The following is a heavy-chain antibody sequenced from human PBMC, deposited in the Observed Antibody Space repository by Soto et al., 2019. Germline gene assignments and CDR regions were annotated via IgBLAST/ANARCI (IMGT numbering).Heavy chain of an antibody. J-gene: IGHJ4*02. Sequence: SETLSLTCAVYCGSCSGYYWSWIRQPPGKGLEWIGEINHSGSTNYNPSLKSRVTISVDTSKNQFSLKLSSVTAADTAVYYCARGRRYDFWSGYYGGDFDYWGQGTLVTVSS. CDR1: CGSCSGYY. CDR3: ARGRRYDFWSGYYGGDFDY. CDR2: INHSGST. V-gene: IGHV4-34*01. D-gene: IGHD3-3*01.